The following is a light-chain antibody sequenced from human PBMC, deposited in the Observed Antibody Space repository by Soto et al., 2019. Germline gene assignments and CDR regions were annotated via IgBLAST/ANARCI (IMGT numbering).Light chain of an antibody. CDR3: QAWGPGFRV. Sequence: QSVLTQSPSASASLGASVKLTCTLSRGHSSYAIAWHQQQPEKGPRYLMKLNSDGTHSKGDGIPDRFSGSSSGAERYLAISSLQPEDEADYYCQAWGPGFRVFGGGTKLTVL. J-gene: IGLJ3*02. CDR2: LNSDGTH. CDR1: RGHSSYA. V-gene: IGLV4-69*01.